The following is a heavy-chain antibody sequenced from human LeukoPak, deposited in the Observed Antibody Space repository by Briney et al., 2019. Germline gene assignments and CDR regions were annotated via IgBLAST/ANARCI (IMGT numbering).Heavy chain of an antibody. CDR3: AITDEDIVVVPAGGNGFDY. D-gene: IGHD2-2*01. CDR2: INPCGGST. Sequence: ASVKVSCKASGYTFTSYYMHWVRQAPGQGLEWMGIINPCGGSTSYAQKCQGRVTMTRDMSTSTVYMELSSLRSEDTAVYYCAITDEDIVVVPAGGNGFDYWGQGTLVTVSS. CDR1: GYTFTSYY. J-gene: IGHJ4*02. V-gene: IGHV1-46*01.